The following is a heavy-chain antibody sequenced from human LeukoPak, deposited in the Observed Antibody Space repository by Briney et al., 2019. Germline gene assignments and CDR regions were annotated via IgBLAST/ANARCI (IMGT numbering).Heavy chain of an antibody. V-gene: IGHV4-59*01. CDR3: ARGYYYDSSGYREYFQH. Sequence: PSETLSLTCTVSGGSFSRYYWSWIRLPPGKGLEWIGYIYYTGSTNYNPSLKSRVTISVDTSKNQFSLKLSSVTAADTAIYYCARGYYYDSSGYREYFQHWGQGTLVTVSS. CDR1: GGSFSRYY. J-gene: IGHJ1*01. CDR2: IYYTGST. D-gene: IGHD3-22*01.